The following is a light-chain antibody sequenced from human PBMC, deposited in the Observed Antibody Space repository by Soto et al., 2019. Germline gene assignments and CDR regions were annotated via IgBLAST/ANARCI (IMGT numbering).Light chain of an antibody. CDR1: QDITRW. J-gene: IGKJ4*01. V-gene: IGKV1-12*01. Sequence: DIQMTQSPSSVSASVGDRVTITCRASQDITRWLAWYQQKPGKAPKLLIYATSSLQSWVPSRFSGSGSGTDFTLTISSLQPEDFATYYCQQANSFPHTLGGGTRVEIK. CDR2: ATS. CDR3: QQANSFPHT.